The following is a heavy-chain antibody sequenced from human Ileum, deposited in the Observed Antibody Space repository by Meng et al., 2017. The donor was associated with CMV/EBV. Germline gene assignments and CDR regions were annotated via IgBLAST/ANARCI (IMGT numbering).Heavy chain of an antibody. Sequence: SETLSPTCAVYGGSFSGYYWSWIRQLPGKGLEWIGEINHSGSTNYNPSLKSRVTISVDTSKNQLSLKLSSVTAADTAVYYCARDPGLNCGGDCYGWFDPWGQGTLVTVSS. CDR2: INHSGST. V-gene: IGHV4-34*01. J-gene: IGHJ5*02. CDR1: GGSFSGYY. D-gene: IGHD2-21*01. CDR3: ARDPGLNCGGDCYGWFDP.